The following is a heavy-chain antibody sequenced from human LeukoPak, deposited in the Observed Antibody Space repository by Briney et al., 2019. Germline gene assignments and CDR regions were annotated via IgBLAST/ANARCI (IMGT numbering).Heavy chain of an antibody. CDR2: VSGNNDNI. CDR1: GYTLSRYG. Sequence: ASVKVSCKASGYTLSRYGISWVRQAPGQGLGWMGWVSGNNDNIDYAEKFQGRVTMTTDTSTSTVYMELRSLRSDDTAVYYCARVVVAAPYNWFDPWGQGTLVTVSS. CDR3: ARVVVAAPYNWFDP. V-gene: IGHV1-18*01. D-gene: IGHD2-15*01. J-gene: IGHJ5*02.